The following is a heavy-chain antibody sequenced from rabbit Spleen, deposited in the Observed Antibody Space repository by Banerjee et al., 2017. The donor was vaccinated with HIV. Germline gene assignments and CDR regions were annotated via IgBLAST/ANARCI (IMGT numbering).Heavy chain of an antibody. V-gene: IGHV1S45*01. CDR3: ARDTASSFSSYGMDL. CDR2: IYSGNSGYT. D-gene: IGHD8-1*01. CDR1: GFSFGSNDY. Sequence: QEQLEESGGDLVKPGASLTVTCTASGFSFGSNDYMCWVRQAPGKGLEWIACIYSGNSGYTYYATWATGRFTISKTSSTTVTLQVTSLTVADTATYFCARDTASSFSSYGMDLWGQGTLVTVS. J-gene: IGHJ3*01.